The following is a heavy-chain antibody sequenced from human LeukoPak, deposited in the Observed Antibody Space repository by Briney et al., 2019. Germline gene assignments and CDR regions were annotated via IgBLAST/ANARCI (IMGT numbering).Heavy chain of an antibody. V-gene: IGHV3-21*01. CDR3: ARVYYDSSGYYHLDY. J-gene: IGHJ4*02. CDR1: GFTFSSYG. D-gene: IGHD3-22*01. Sequence: GGSLRLSCAASGFTFSSYGMNWVRQAPGKGLEWVSSISSSSSYIYYADSVKGRFTISRDNAKNSLYLQMNSLRAEDTVVYYCARVYYDSSGYYHLDYWGQGTLVTVSS. CDR2: ISSSSSYI.